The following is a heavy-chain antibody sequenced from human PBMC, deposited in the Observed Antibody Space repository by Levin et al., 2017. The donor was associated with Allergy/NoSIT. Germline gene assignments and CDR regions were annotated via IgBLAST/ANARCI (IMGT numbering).Heavy chain of an antibody. J-gene: IGHJ4*02. CDR1: GGSISSSSYY. D-gene: IGHD3-22*01. CDR2: IYYSGST. Sequence: KASETLSLTCTVSGGSISSSSYYWGWIRQPPGKGLEWIGSIYYSGSTYYNPSLKSRVTISVDTSKNQFSLKLSSVTAADTAVYYCARAPGSVTMIVVVISGYFDYWGQGTLVTVSS. CDR3: ARAPGSVTMIVVVISGYFDY. V-gene: IGHV4-39*01.